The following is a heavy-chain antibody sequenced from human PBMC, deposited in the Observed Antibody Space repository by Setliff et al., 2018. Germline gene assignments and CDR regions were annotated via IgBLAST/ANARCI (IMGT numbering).Heavy chain of an antibody. CDR3: ARGRRFGEYWFDP. Sequence: GASVKVSCKASGYTFTNYAMHWVRQAPGQRLEWMGWINAGNGHTEYSQEFQGRVTITRDTSASTAYMELSSLRSEDMAVYYCARGRRFGEYWFDPWGQGTPVTVSS. J-gene: IGHJ5*02. CDR2: INAGNGHT. V-gene: IGHV1-3*03. CDR1: GYTFTNYA. D-gene: IGHD3-10*01.